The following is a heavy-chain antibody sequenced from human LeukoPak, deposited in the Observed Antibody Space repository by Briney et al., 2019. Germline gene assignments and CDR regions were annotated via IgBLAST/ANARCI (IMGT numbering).Heavy chain of an antibody. V-gene: IGHV3-23*01. CDR3: VKVMSRSYDD. Sequence: GGSLRLSCVASGFAFSSYGMSWVRQTPGKGLEWVSGISGSGDNTYYAEFVQGRFTVSRDNSKNTLILQMNSLRAEDTAVYYCVKVMSRSYDDWGEGTLVTVSS. CDR1: GFAFSSYG. J-gene: IGHJ4*02. CDR2: ISGSGDNT. D-gene: IGHD3-10*01.